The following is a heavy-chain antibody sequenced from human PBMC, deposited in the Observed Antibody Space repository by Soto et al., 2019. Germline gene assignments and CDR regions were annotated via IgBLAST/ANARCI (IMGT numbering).Heavy chain of an antibody. Sequence: GGSLRLSCAASGFTFSSYAMHWVRQAPGKGLEWVAVISYDGSNKYYADSVKGRFTISRDNSKNTLYLQMNSLRAEDTAVYYCARDSRYYYGSGSYYNLPSTFDYWGQGTLVTVSS. D-gene: IGHD3-10*01. CDR3: ARDSRYYYGSGSYYNLPSTFDY. CDR2: ISYDGSNK. V-gene: IGHV3-30-3*01. CDR1: GFTFSSYA. J-gene: IGHJ4*02.